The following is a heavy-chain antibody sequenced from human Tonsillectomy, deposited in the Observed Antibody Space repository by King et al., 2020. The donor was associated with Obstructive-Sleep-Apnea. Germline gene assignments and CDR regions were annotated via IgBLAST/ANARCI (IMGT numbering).Heavy chain of an antibody. Sequence: VQLVQSGGGLVKPGGSLRLSCAASGFTFIDYYMGWIRQAPGKGLDWVSYISSSGSTIYYADSVKGRFTISRDNAKNSLYLQMNSLRAEDTAVYYCARDWGDYPSNAFDIWGQGTMVTVSS. CDR2: ISSSGSTI. CDR1: GFTFIDYY. CDR3: ARDWGDYPSNAFDI. D-gene: IGHD4-17*01. V-gene: IGHV3-11*01. J-gene: IGHJ3*02.